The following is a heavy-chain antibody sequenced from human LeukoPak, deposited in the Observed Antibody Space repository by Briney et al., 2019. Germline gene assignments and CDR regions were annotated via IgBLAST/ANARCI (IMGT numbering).Heavy chain of an antibody. V-gene: IGHV3-23*01. J-gene: IGHJ4*02. D-gene: IGHD3-22*01. CDR3: AKDAWARHYDSFGEGD. CDR1: GFTFSSYA. CDR2: ISGSGGST. Sequence: GGSLRLSCAASGFTFSSYAMSWVRQAPGKGLEWVSAISGSGGSTYYADSVKGRFTISRDNSKNTLYLQMNSLRAEDTAVYYCAKDAWARHYDSFGEGDWGQGTLVTVSS.